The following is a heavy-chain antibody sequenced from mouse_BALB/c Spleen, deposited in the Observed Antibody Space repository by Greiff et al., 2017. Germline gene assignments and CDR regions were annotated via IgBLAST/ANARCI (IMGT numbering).Heavy chain of an antibody. CDR3: ARSNYYGSRYYFDY. V-gene: IGHV5-6*02. CDR1: GFTFSSYG. D-gene: IGHD1-1*01. CDR2: ISSGGSYT. Sequence: EVKLVESGGDLVKPGGSLKLSCAASGFTFSSYGMSWVRQTPDKRLEWVATISSGGSYTYYPDSVKGRFTISRDNAKNTLYLEMSSLRSEDTAMYYCARSNYYGSRYYFDYWGQGTTLTVSS. J-gene: IGHJ2*01.